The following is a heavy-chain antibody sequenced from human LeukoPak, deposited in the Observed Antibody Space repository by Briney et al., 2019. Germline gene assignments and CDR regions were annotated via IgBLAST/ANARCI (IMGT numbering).Heavy chain of an antibody. CDR2: ITSGGSTI. J-gene: IGHJ6*03. D-gene: IGHD3-10*01. CDR3: ARSRSGYYMDV. Sequence: GGSLRLSCAASGFTLSSYSMNWVRQAPGKGLKWVSHITSGGSTISYADSEKGRFTISRDIAKNSLYLQMNSLRAEDTAVYYCARSRSGYYMDVWGKGTTVTVSS. CDR1: GFTLSSYS. V-gene: IGHV3-48*01.